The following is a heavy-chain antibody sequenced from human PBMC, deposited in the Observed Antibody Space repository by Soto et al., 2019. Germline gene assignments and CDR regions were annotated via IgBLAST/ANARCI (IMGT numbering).Heavy chain of an antibody. CDR1: GYTFTSYD. J-gene: IGHJ4*02. CDR2: MNPNSGNT. V-gene: IGHV1-8*01. Sequence: ASVKVSCKASGYTFTSYDINWVRQATGQGLEWMGWMNPNSGNTGYAQKFQGRVTMTRNTSISTAYMELSSLRSEDTAVYYCARGRSDYIWGSYRPQMYYFDYWGQGTLVTVSS. CDR3: ARGRSDYIWGSYRPQMYYFDY. D-gene: IGHD3-16*02.